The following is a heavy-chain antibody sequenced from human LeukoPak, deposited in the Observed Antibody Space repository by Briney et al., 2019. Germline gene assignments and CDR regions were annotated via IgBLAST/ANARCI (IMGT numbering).Heavy chain of an antibody. D-gene: IGHD3-10*01. Sequence: SETLSLTCAVYGGSFSGYYWSWIRQPPGKGLEWIGEINHSGSTNYNPSPKSRVTISVDTSKNQFSLKLSSVTAADTAVYYCARVFHLPRGYYYGSGSYSKGPNWFDPWGQGTLVTVSS. CDR2: INHSGST. V-gene: IGHV4-34*01. CDR1: GGSFSGYY. CDR3: ARVFHLPRGYYYGSGSYSKGPNWFDP. J-gene: IGHJ5*02.